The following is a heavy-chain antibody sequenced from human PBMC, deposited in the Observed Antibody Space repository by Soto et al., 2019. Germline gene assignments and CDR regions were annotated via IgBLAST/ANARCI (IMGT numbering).Heavy chain of an antibody. J-gene: IGHJ4*02. Sequence: SETLSLTCTISGGSMSRYSCHWLRQPPGKGLEWIGYMYYSGTTDYNPSLKSRVTMSLDTSKNQFSLKLSSVTAADTAVYFCARGPTITTDFWGRGILVTVSS. CDR1: GGSMSRYS. V-gene: IGHV4-59*01. CDR3: ARGPTITTDF. CDR2: MYYSGTT. D-gene: IGHD4-17*01.